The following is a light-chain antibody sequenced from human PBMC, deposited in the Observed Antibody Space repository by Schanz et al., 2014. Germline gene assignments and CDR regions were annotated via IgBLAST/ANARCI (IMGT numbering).Light chain of an antibody. CDR3: QQYNVYPWT. V-gene: IGKV1-5*03. J-gene: IGKJ1*01. Sequence: IQLTQSPSSLSASVGDRVTIPCRASQSISNWLAWYQQKPGKAPKVLIYKASSLESGVPSRFSGSGSGTEFTLTISSLQTDDLGTYYCQQYNVYPWTFGQGTKVEIK. CDR2: KAS. CDR1: QSISNW.